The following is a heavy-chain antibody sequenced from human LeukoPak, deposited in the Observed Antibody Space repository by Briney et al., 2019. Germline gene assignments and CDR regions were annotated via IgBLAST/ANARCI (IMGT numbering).Heavy chain of an antibody. CDR2: ISAYNGNT. D-gene: IGHD2-2*01. CDR3: ARWSSTSPLGAFDI. Sequence: ASVKVSCKASGYTFTSYGISWVRQAPGQGLEWMGWISAYNGNTNYAQKLQGRVTMTTDPSTSTAYMELRSLRSDDTAVYYCARWSSTSPLGAFDIWGQGTMVTVSS. V-gene: IGHV1-18*01. CDR1: GYTFTSYG. J-gene: IGHJ3*02.